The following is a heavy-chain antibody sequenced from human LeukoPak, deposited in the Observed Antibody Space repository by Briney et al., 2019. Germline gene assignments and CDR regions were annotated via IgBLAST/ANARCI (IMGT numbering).Heavy chain of an antibody. Sequence: KPSETLSLTCTVSGGSISSSSYYWGWIRQPPGKGLEWIGSIYYSGSTYYNPSLKSRVTISVDTSKNQFSLKLSSVTAADTAVYYCARRVTYYDFWSGENYFDYWGQGTLVTVSS. CDR2: IYYSGST. CDR1: GGSISSSSYY. V-gene: IGHV4-39*07. D-gene: IGHD3-3*01. CDR3: ARRVTYYDFWSGENYFDY. J-gene: IGHJ4*02.